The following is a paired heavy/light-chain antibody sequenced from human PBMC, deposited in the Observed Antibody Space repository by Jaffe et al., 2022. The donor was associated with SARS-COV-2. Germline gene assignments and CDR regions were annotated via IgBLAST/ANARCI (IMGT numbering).Light chain of an antibody. Sequence: DIQMTQSPSSLSASVGDRVTITCRASQSISNYLNWYQQIPGKAPKILMYAASSLQSGVPSRFRGSGSGTDFTLTISSLQPEDSATYYCQQSYDTPWTFGQGTKVEIK. CDR1: QSISNY. V-gene: IGKV1-39*01. CDR3: QQSYDTPWT. J-gene: IGKJ1*01. CDR2: AAS.
Heavy chain of an antibody. CDR3: ARWYASGSSPSRHFDY. V-gene: IGHV4-59*01. CDR2: IYYSGST. J-gene: IGHJ4*02. D-gene: IGHD3-10*01. Sequence: QVQLQESGPGLVKPSEALSLTCSVSGGSISSYFWSWIRQPPGEGLEWIGYIYYSGSTNYNPSLKSRVTISVDTSKNQFFLKLSSVTAADTAVYYCARWYASGSSPSRHFDYWGPGTLVAVSS. CDR1: GGSISSYF.